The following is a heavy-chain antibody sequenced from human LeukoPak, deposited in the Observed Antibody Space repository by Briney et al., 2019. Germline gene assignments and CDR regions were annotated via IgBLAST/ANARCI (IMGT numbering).Heavy chain of an antibody. J-gene: IGHJ4*02. CDR1: GYTFTSYY. CDR2: INPSGGST. Sequence: GASVKVSCKASGYTFTSYYMHWVRQAPGQGLEWMGIINPSGGSTSYAQKFQGRVTMTRDTSTSTVYMELSSLRSEDTAVYYCARGGPDTTRDIRYFDYWGQGTLVTVSS. CDR3: ARGGPDTTRDIRYFDY. V-gene: IGHV1-46*01. D-gene: IGHD1-14*01.